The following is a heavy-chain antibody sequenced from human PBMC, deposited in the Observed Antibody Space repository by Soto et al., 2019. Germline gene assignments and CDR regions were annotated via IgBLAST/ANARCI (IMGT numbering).Heavy chain of an antibody. CDR3: ARSYSGNYYANWYFDL. V-gene: IGHV4-61*01. CDR2: SYYSGST. D-gene: IGHD1-26*01. Sequence: QVQLQESGPGLVKPSETLSLTCTVSGGSVSSGSYYWSWIRQPPGRGLGWIGYSYYSGSTNYNPSVKGRVTRPVDASKNQFSRKLSSVNAADTAVYYCARSYSGNYYANWYFDLWGRGTLVTVSS. CDR1: GGSVSSGSYY. J-gene: IGHJ2*01.